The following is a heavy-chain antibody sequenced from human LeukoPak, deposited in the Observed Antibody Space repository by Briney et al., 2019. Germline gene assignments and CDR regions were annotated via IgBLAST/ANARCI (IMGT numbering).Heavy chain of an antibody. CDR3: ARDGEYGSGSYYRGCFDY. CDR1: GFTFTAYY. Sequence: ASVKVSCKASGFTFTAYYFHWVRQAPGQGLEWMGWIHPRSGDTNYAQKFQGRVTMTRDTSINTAYMDLNSLRSDDTAVYYCARDGEYGSGSYYRGCFDYWGPGALVTVSS. V-gene: IGHV1-2*02. D-gene: IGHD3-10*01. J-gene: IGHJ4*02. CDR2: IHPRSGDT.